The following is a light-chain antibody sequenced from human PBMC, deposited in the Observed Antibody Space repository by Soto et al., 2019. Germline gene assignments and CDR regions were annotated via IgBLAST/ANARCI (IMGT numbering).Light chain of an antibody. CDR3: TSYTGSSTFVV. J-gene: IGLJ2*01. CDR2: EVS. CDR1: SSDVGSYNR. Sequence: QSALTQPPSVSGSPGQSVTISCTGTSSDVGSYNRVSWYQQPPGTAPKLMIYEVSNRPSGVPDRFSGSKSGNTASLTISGLQAEDEADYYCTSYTGSSTFVVFGGGTKLTV. V-gene: IGLV2-18*02.